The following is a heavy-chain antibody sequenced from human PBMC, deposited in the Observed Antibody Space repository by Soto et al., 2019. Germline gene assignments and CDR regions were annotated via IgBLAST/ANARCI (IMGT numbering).Heavy chain of an antibody. Sequence: SETLSLTCTVSGGSISSGGYYWSWIRQHPGKGLEWIGYIYYSGSTYYNPSLKSRVTISVDTSKNQFSLKLSSVTAADTAVYYCASDRSSGWDQGYGMDVWGQGTTVTVSS. J-gene: IGHJ6*02. D-gene: IGHD6-19*01. CDR2: IYYSGST. CDR3: ASDRSSGWDQGYGMDV. CDR1: GGSISSGGYY. V-gene: IGHV4-31*03.